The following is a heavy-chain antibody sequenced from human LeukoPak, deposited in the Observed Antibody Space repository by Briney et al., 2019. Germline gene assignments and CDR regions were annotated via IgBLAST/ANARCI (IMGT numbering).Heavy chain of an antibody. CDR3: ARPLSGSSSWHGDAFDI. CDR1: GGPISSSTYY. V-gene: IGHV4-39*01. D-gene: IGHD6-13*01. J-gene: IGHJ3*02. Sequence: SETLSLPCTVSGGPISSSTYYWGWIRQPPGKGLEWIGCIYYSGSTYYTASLKSRVTISADTSKNQFSMKLGTVTAADTAVYYCARPLSGSSSWHGDAFDIWGQGTMVTVSS. CDR2: IYYSGST.